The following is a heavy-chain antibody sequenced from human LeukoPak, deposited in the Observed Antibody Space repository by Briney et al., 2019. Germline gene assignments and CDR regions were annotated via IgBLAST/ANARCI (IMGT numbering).Heavy chain of an antibody. V-gene: IGHV3-23*01. CDR2: ISGSGGST. D-gene: IGHD2-2*02. CDR3: AKDRPAKDIVVVPAAIFMGVHDY. Sequence: GGSLRLSCAASGFTFSSYAMSWVRQAPGKGLEWVSAISGSGGSTYYADSVKGRFTISRDNSKNTLYLQMNSPRAEDTAVYYCAKDRPAKDIVVVPAAIFMGVHDYWGQGTLVTVSS. J-gene: IGHJ4*02. CDR1: GFTFSSYA.